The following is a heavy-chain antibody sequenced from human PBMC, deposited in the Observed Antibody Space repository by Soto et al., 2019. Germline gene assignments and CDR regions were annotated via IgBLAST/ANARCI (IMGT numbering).Heavy chain of an antibody. CDR1: GFTFSSYS. CDR2: ISSRSRTI. CDR3: ARLRSTVTPYYYYYYMDV. Sequence: EVQLVESGGGLVQPGGSLRLSCAASGFTFSSYSRNWVRQAPVKGLEWVSYISSRSRTIYYADSVKGRFTFSGNDAKTSVYLPMNSLRAEDRAVYYCARLRSTVTPYYYYYYMDVWGKGTTVTVSS. V-gene: IGHV3-48*01. J-gene: IGHJ6*03. D-gene: IGHD4-17*01.